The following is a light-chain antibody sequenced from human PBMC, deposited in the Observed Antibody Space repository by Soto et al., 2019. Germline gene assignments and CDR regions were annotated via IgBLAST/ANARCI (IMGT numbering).Light chain of an antibody. CDR3: QQSYSSPFT. J-gene: IGKJ3*01. Sequence: DIPMTQSPSSLSASVGDRVTITCRTSQSISSYLNWYQQKPGKAPKLLIYAASSLQSGVPSRCSGSGSGTDFTLTISSLQPEDFATYYCQQSYSSPFTFGPGTKVDIK. CDR1: QSISSY. CDR2: AAS. V-gene: IGKV1-39*01.